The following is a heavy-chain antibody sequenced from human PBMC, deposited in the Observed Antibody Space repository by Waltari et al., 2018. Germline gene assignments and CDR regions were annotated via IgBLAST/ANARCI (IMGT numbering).Heavy chain of an antibody. CDR1: GFTFSSYA. J-gene: IGHJ4*02. D-gene: IGHD3-10*01. CDR2: ISGSGGST. Sequence: EVQLLESGGGLVQPGGSLRLSCAASGFTFSSYAMSWVRQAPGKGLGWVSAISGSGGSTYYAESVKGRFTISRDNSKNTLYLQMNSLRAEDTAVYYCAKDPRITMVRGVIGADYWGQGTLVTVSS. V-gene: IGHV3-23*01. CDR3: AKDPRITMVRGVIGADY.